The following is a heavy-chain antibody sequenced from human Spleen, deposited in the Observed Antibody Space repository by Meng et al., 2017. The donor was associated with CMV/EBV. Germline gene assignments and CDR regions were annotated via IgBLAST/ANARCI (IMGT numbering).Heavy chain of an antibody. CDR2: INPNSGGT. D-gene: IGHD2-15*01. CDR3: ARVKRYCTGGSCSSTGYYGMDV. Sequence: ASVKVSCKVSGATFGSSTISWVRQAPGQGLEWMGWINPNSGGTNYAQKFQGRVTMTGDTSITTGYMELSRLRSDDMAVYYCARVKRYCTGGSCSSTGYYGMDVWGQGTTVTVSS. CDR1: GATFGSST. J-gene: IGHJ6*02. V-gene: IGHV1-2*02.